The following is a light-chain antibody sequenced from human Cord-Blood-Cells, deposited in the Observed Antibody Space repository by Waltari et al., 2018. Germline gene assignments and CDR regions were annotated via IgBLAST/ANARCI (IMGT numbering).Light chain of an antibody. Sequence: QSALTQPASVSGSPGQSNTLSCTGTSSDFGSYNLASWYQQHPGKAPKLMIYEGSKPPSGVSNRFSGSKSGNTASLTISGLQAEDETDDYCCSYAGSSTFKVFGGGTKLTVL. CDR2: EGS. V-gene: IGLV2-23*03. CDR3: CSYAGSSTFKV. J-gene: IGLJ3*02. CDR1: SSDFGSYNL.